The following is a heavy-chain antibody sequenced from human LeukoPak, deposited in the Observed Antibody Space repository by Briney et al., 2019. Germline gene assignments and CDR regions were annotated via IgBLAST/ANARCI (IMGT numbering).Heavy chain of an antibody. D-gene: IGHD4-17*01. CDR2: IYYTGST. J-gene: IGHJ4*02. V-gene: IGHV4-59*08. CDR1: GGSVSDYY. Sequence: PSETLSLTCTVSGGSVSDYYWSWIRQSPGKGLEWIGYIYYTGSTSYNPSLRSRVTMSADTSKNQFSLKLSSVTAADTAVYYCARLRYGEGYWGQGTLVTVSS. CDR3: ARLRYGEGY.